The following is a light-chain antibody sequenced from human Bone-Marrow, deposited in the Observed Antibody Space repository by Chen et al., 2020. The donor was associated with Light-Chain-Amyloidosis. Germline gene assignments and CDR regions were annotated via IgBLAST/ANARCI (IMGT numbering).Light chain of an antibody. CDR2: DDS. J-gene: IGLJ3*02. CDR3: QVWDRSSDRPV. V-gene: IGLV3-21*02. CDR1: NIGSTR. Sequence: SYVLTQPSSVSVAPGQTAKIACGGNNIGSTRVHWYQQTPGQAPLLVVYDDSDRPSGIPERLSGSDYGNTATLTIRRVEAGDEADYYGQVWDRSSDRPVFGGGTKLTVL.